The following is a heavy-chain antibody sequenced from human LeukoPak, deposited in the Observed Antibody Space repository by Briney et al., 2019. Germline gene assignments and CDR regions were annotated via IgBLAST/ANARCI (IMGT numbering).Heavy chain of an antibody. Sequence: KTSQTLSLTCAVSGGSISSGGYSWSWIRQPPGKGLEWIGEINHSGSTNYNPSLKSRVTISVDTSKNQFSLKLSSVTAADTAVYYCARGSQLYFTWHIVVVTARFDYWGQGTLVTVSS. CDR2: INHSGST. D-gene: IGHD2-21*02. CDR1: GGSISSGGYS. J-gene: IGHJ4*02. CDR3: ARGSQLYFTWHIVVVTARFDY. V-gene: IGHV4-30-2*01.